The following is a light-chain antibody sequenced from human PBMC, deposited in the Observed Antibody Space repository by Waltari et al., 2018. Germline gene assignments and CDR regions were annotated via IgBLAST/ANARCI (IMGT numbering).Light chain of an antibody. V-gene: IGKV3-11*01. CDR1: QSVSIY. Sequence: EVVLTQSPATLSLSQGERATLSCRASQSVSIYLVWYQQKPGQAPRLLISDASNRATGIPARFSGGGSGTDFTLAISSLEPEDSAVYYCQQRNTWPTVTFGGGTKVEIK. CDR3: QQRNTWPTVT. CDR2: DAS. J-gene: IGKJ4*01.